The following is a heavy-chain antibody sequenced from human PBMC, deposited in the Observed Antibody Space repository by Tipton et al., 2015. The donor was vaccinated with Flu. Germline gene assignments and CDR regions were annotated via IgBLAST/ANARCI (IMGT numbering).Heavy chain of an antibody. D-gene: IGHD2-15*01. CDR1: GGSVYSDNNY. V-gene: IGHV4-61*02. CDR2: IHGSGGS. J-gene: IGHJ6*02. Sequence: LRLSCTVSGGSVYSDNNYWSWIRQPAGKGLEWIGRIHGSGGSNYNPSLRGRVTISADTSKTQFSLNLRSVTAADTAVYYCARLYTTAGWYYGMDVWGQGTAVTVS. CDR3: ARLYTTAGWYYGMDV.